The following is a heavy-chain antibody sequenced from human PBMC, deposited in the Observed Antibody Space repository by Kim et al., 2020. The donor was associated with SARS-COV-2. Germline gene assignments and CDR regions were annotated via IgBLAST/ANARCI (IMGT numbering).Heavy chain of an antibody. CDR3: ARDLEDFWSGFLTGSGMDV. J-gene: IGHJ6*02. V-gene: IGHV3-21*01. CDR2: ISSSSSYI. Sequence: GGSLRLSCAASGFTFSSYSMNWVRQAPGKGLEWVSSISSSSSYIYYADSVKGRFTISRDNAKNSLYLQMNSLRAEDTAVYYCARDLEDFWSGFLTGSGMDVWGQGTTVTVSS. CDR1: GFTFSSYS. D-gene: IGHD3-3*01.